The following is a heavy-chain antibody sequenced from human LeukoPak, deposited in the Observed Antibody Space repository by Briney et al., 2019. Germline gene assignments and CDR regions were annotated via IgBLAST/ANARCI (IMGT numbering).Heavy chain of an antibody. V-gene: IGHV3-72*01. J-gene: IGHJ4*02. D-gene: IGHD3-22*01. CDR2: TRNKANSYTT. Sequence: GGSLRLSCAASGFTFSDHYMDWVRQAPGKGLEWVGRTRNKANSYTTEYAASVKGRFSISRDDSQNSLYLHMNSLQTDDTPVYFCARSGSYEAFDYWGQGTLVAVSS. CDR1: GFTFSDHY. CDR3: ARSGSYEAFDY.